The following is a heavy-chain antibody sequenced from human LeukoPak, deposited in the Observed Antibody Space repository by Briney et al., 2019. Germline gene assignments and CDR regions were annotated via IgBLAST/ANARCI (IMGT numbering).Heavy chain of an antibody. D-gene: IGHD1-26*01. J-gene: IGHJ4*02. CDR2: MNPSSGNT. CDR3: ARGLGGSYLGGYYFDY. Sequence: WASVKVSCKASGYTFTSYDINWVRQATGQGLEWMGWMNPSSGNTGYAQKFQGRVTMTRNTSISTAYMELSSLRSEDTAVYYCARGLGGSYLGGYYFDYWGQGTLVTVSS. V-gene: IGHV1-8*01. CDR1: GYTFTSYD.